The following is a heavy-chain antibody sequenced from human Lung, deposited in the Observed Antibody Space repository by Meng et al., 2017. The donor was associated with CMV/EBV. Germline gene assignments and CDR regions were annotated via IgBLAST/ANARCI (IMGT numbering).Heavy chain of an antibody. D-gene: IGHD3-22*01. CDR3: ARNNYYYDSSDPFGL. Sequence: GYTFGDYFIHWVRQAPGQGLEWMGWINPRSGDSKYAQKFQGRVTMTRDTAISATYMEVRRLTYDDTAVYYCARNNYYYDSSDPFGLWGQGALVTVSS. J-gene: IGHJ5*02. CDR2: INPRSGDS. V-gene: IGHV1-2*02. CDR1: GYTFGDYF.